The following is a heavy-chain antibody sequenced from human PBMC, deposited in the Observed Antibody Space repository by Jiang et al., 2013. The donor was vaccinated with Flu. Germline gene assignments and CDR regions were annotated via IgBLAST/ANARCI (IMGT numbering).Heavy chain of an antibody. CDR2: IYYSGST. CDR3: ARVRRRFLEWFVDY. Sequence: GLVKPSETLSLTCTVSGGSISSYYWSWIRQPPGKGLEWIGYIYYSGSTNYNPSLKSRVTISVDTSKNQFSLKLSSVTAADTAVYYCARVRRRFLEWFVDYWGQGTLVTVSS. V-gene: IGHV4-59*01. J-gene: IGHJ4*02. CDR1: GGSISSYY. D-gene: IGHD3-3*01.